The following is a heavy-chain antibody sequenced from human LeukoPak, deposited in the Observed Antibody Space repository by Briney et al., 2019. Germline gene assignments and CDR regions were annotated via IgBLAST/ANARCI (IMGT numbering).Heavy chain of an antibody. CDR1: GGSISSSNW. Sequence: SGTLSLTCAVSGGSISSSNWWSWVRQPPGKGLEWIGEIYHSGSTNYNPSLKSRVTISVDKSKNQFSLKLSSVTAADTAVYYCARVAGYSSSYGAFDIWGQGTMVTVSS. J-gene: IGHJ3*02. V-gene: IGHV4-4*02. CDR2: IYHSGST. D-gene: IGHD6-13*01. CDR3: ARVAGYSSSYGAFDI.